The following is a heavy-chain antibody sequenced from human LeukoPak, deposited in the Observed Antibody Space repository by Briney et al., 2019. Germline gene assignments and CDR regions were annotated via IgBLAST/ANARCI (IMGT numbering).Heavy chain of an antibody. V-gene: IGHV3-23*01. D-gene: IGHD3-10*01. CDR3: ALLGGKLLWRIDY. CDR2: LSGSGDRT. CDR1: GFTFNNYA. Sequence: PGGSLRLSCAASGFTFNNYAMSWVRQTPGKGLEWVSGLSGSGDRTFYADSVKGRFTISRDNSKNMLYLFMNNLRAEDTAVYYCALLGGKLLWRIDYWGQGTRVTVSS. J-gene: IGHJ4*02.